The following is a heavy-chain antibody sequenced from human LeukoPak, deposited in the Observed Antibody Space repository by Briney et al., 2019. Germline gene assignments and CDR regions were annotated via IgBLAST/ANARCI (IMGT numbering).Heavy chain of an antibody. CDR2: INHSGST. CDR3: ARVVRISSSWYKGPYYYYMDV. CDR1: GGSFSGYY. V-gene: IGHV4-34*01. D-gene: IGHD6-13*01. Sequence: SETLSLTCAVYGGSFSGYYWSWIRQPPGKGLEWIGEINHSGSTNYNPFLKSRVTISVDTSKNQFSLKLSSVTAADTAVYYCARVVRISSSWYKGPYYYYMDVWGKGTTVTVSS. J-gene: IGHJ6*03.